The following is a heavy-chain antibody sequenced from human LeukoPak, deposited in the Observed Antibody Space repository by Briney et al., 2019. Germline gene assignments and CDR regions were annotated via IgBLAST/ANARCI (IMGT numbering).Heavy chain of an antibody. Sequence: GGSLRLSCAASGFTFSEAWMTWVRQAPGKGLEWVGRVKRKIDGESTDLNAPVKGRFIISRDDSKSTFYLQMNSLKTEDTAVYYCTTDYTATTPWGRGPLVTVSA. D-gene: IGHD4-17*01. CDR2: VKRKIDGEST. J-gene: IGHJ5*02. V-gene: IGHV3-15*01. CDR1: GFTFSEAW. CDR3: TTDYTATTP.